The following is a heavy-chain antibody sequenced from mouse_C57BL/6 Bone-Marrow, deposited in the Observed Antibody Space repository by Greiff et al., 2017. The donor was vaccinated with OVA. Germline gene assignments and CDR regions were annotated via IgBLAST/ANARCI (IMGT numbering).Heavy chain of an antibody. CDR3: AAYYSNFYWYFDV. J-gene: IGHJ1*03. Sequence: VQLQQSGAELVRPGTSVKVSCKASGYAFTNYLIEWVKQRPGQGLEWIGVINPGSGGTNYNEKFKGKATLTADKSSSTAYMQLSSLTSEDSAVYFCAAYYSNFYWYFDVWGTGTTVTVSS. V-gene: IGHV1-54*01. CDR1: GYAFTNYL. D-gene: IGHD2-5*01. CDR2: INPGSGGT.